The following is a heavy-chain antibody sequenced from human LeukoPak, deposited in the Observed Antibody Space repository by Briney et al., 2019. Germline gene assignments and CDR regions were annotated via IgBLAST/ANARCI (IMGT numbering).Heavy chain of an antibody. Sequence: SETLSLTCTVSGGSIIGSCCYWGWIRQTPGKDLEWIGSTSYSGSTHYNPSFKSRVTVSVDTSKNQFFLNLSSVTAADTAVYYCSRTTGDSAIIAAHWGQGTLVTVSS. J-gene: IGHJ4*02. V-gene: IGHV4-39*01. CDR1: GGSIIGSCCY. CDR2: TSYSGST. CDR3: SRTTGDSAIIAAH. D-gene: IGHD3-16*01.